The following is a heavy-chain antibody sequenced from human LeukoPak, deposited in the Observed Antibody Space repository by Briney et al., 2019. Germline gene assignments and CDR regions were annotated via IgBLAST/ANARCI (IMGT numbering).Heavy chain of an antibody. Sequence: PGGSLRLSCAASGFTFDDYAMHWVRQAPGKGLEWVSGISWNSGSIGYADSVKGRFTIPRDNAKNSLYLQMNSLRAEDTALYYCAKEDYAIAFDIWGQGTMATVSS. J-gene: IGHJ3*02. V-gene: IGHV3-9*01. CDR1: GFTFDDYA. D-gene: IGHD4-17*01. CDR3: AKEDYAIAFDI. CDR2: ISWNSGSI.